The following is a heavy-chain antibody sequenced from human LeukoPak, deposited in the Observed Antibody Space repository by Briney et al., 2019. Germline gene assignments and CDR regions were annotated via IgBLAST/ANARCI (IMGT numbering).Heavy chain of an antibody. D-gene: IGHD3-16*01. J-gene: IGHJ4*02. Sequence: PSETLCLTCTVSGASISSGGYYWSWVRQPAGKGVEWIGRIYTTGSTDYNPSFKSRVTISVDTSKNQFSLKLNSVTAADTAVYYCARGTSLMDYWGQGILLTISS. CDR3: ARGTSLMDY. CDR2: IYTTGST. CDR1: GASISSGGYY. V-gene: IGHV4-61*02.